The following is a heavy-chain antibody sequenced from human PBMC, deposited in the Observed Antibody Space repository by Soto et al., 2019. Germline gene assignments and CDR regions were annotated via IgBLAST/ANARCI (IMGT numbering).Heavy chain of an antibody. CDR3: ARGTEYYDILTGYYSEYYFDY. J-gene: IGHJ4*01. CDR2: ISAYNGNT. D-gene: IGHD3-9*01. Sequence: ASLKVSCKASGYTFTSYGISWVRQAPGQGLEWMGWISAYNGNTNYAQKLQGRVTMSTDTSTSTAYMELRSLRSDDTAVYYCARGTEYYDILTGYYSEYYFDYWG. CDR1: GYTFTSYG. V-gene: IGHV1-18*01.